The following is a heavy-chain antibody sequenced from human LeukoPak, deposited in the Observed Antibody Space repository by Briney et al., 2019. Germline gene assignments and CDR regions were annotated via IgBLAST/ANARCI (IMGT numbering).Heavy chain of an antibody. Sequence: GASVKVSCKASGYTFTSYYMHWVRQAPGQGLEWMGIINPSGGSTSYAQKFQGRVTMTRDTSTSTVYMELSSLRSEDTAVYYCARAFTMVRGVKKYGMDVWGQGTTVTVSS. CDR2: INPSGGST. J-gene: IGHJ6*02. CDR3: ARAFTMVRGVKKYGMDV. V-gene: IGHV1-46*01. D-gene: IGHD3-10*01. CDR1: GYTFTSYY.